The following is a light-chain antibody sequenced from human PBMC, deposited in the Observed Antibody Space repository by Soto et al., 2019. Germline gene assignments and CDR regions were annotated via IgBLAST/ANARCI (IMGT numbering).Light chain of an antibody. J-gene: IGLJ2*01. CDR3: AAWYDSLKGV. CDR2: SNN. Sequence: QSVLTQPPSASGTPGQRVTISCSGSSSKIGSNTVNWYQQLPGTAPKLLIYSNNQRPSGVPDRFSGSKSGTSASLAISGLQSEDEADYYCAAWYDSLKGVFVGGTMVTVL. CDR1: SSKIGSNT. V-gene: IGLV1-44*01.